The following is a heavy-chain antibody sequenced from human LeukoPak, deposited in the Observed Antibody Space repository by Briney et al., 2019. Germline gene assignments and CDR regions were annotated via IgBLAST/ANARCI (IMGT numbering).Heavy chain of an antibody. J-gene: IGHJ4*02. CDR3: AVHLPGDYLDR. V-gene: IGHV1-8*01. Sequence: ASVRVSCKASGYAFNIYDINWVRQATGHGLEWMGWMNPDSGNTGFAQKFQGRVTMTRNTSITTAYMGLSSLRFEDTAVYYCAVHLPGDYLDRWGQGTLVTVSS. CDR2: MNPDSGNT. CDR1: GYAFNIYD.